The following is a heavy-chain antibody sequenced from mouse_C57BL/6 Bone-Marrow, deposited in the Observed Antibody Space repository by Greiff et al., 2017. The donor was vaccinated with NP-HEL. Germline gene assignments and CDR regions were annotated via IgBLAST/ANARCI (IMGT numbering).Heavy chain of an antibody. J-gene: IGHJ2*01. D-gene: IGHD2-4*01. V-gene: IGHV5-4*03. CDR3: ARGDYPYYFDY. Sequence: EVKVEESGGGLVKPGGSLKLSCAASGFTFSSYAMSWVRQTPEKRLEWVATISDGGSYTYYPDNVKGRFTISRDNAKNNLYLQMSHLKSEDTAMYYCARGDYPYYFDYWGQGTTLTVSS. CDR2: ISDGGSYT. CDR1: GFTFSSYA.